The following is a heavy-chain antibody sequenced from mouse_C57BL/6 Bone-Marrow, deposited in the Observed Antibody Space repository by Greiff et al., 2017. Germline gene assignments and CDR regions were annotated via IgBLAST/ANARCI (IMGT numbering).Heavy chain of an antibody. CDR3: DKMRGYYDAMDY. Sequence: VQLQESGPGLVQPSQSLSITCTVSGFSLTSYGVHWVRQSPGKGLEWLGVIWRGGSTDYNAAFMSRLSITKDNSKSQVFFKMNSLQADDTAIYYCDKMRGYYDAMDYWGQGTSVTVSS. CDR2: IWRGGST. CDR1: GFSLTSYG. J-gene: IGHJ4*01. D-gene: IGHD2-2*01. V-gene: IGHV2-5*01.